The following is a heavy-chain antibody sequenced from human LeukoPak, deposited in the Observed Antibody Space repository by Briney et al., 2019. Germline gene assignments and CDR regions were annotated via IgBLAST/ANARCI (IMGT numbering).Heavy chain of an antibody. CDR2: ISGSGGST. Sequence: GGSLRLSCAASGFTFSSYAMSWVRQAPGKGLGWVSAISGSGGSTYYADSVKGRFTISRDNSKNTLYLQMNSLRAEDTAVYYCAKDDLDSSGYHLFDYWGQGTLVTVSS. CDR3: AKDDLDSSGYHLFDY. J-gene: IGHJ4*02. V-gene: IGHV3-23*01. CDR1: GFTFSSYA. D-gene: IGHD3-22*01.